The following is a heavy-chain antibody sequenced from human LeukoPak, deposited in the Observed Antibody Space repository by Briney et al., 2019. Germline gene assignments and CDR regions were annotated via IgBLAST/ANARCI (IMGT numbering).Heavy chain of an antibody. J-gene: IGHJ3*02. Sequence: SETLSLTCTVSGGSISSYYWSWIRQPPGKGLEWIGYIYYSGSTNYNPSLKSRVTISVDTSKNQFSLKLSSVTAADTAVYYCARWDTVMVHDAFDIWGQGTMVTVSS. CDR1: GGSISSYY. CDR3: ARWDTVMVHDAFDI. CDR2: IYYSGST. V-gene: IGHV4-59*08. D-gene: IGHD5-18*01.